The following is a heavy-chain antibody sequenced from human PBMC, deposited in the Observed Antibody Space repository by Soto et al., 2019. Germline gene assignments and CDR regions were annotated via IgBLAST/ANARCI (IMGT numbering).Heavy chain of an antibody. D-gene: IGHD6-13*01. V-gene: IGHV3-74*01. CDR3: ARVIYSSSWYPDH. J-gene: IGHJ4*02. Sequence: TQGKGLVWVSRINSDGSSTTYADSVKGRFTISRDNAKNTLYLQMNSLRAEDTAVYYCARVIYSSSWYPDHWGQGTLVTVSS. CDR2: INSDGSST.